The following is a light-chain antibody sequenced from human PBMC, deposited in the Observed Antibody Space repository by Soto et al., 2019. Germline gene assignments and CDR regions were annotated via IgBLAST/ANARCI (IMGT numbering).Light chain of an antibody. CDR1: SNDVGSYNL. J-gene: IGLJ3*02. CDR3: CSYAASSTFV. Sequence: QSALTQPASVSGSPGQSITISCTGTSNDVGSYNLVSWYQQHPGKAPKLMIYEGNKRPSGVSTRFSGSKSGNTASLTISGLQAEDEADYYCCSYAASSTFVFGGGTKLTVL. V-gene: IGLV2-23*03. CDR2: EGN.